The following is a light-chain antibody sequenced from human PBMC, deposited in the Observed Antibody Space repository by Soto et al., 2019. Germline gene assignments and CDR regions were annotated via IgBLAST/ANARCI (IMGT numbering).Light chain of an antibody. Sequence: AIQVTQSPSSLSASVGDRVTITCRASQDIRGALAWYQQKPGKAPKLLIYDVSTLENEVPSRFSGSSSGTQFTLTISSRQPEDFGTYYCQQLNSYPITFGHGTRLEIK. CDR2: DVS. CDR3: QQLNSYPIT. J-gene: IGKJ5*01. CDR1: QDIRGA. V-gene: IGKV1-13*02.